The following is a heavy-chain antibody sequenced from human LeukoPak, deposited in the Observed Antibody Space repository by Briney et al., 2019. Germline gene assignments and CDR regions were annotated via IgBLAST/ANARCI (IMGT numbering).Heavy chain of an antibody. Sequence: GGSLRLSCAASGFTFSSYAMHWVRQAPGKGLEWVAVISYDGSNKYYADSVKGRFTIPRDNSKNTLYLQMNSLRAEDTAVYYCARETYYYGSGSLTYYFDYWGQGTLVTVSS. CDR2: ISYDGSNK. CDR1: GFTFSSYA. CDR3: ARETYYYGSGSLTYYFDY. D-gene: IGHD3-10*01. V-gene: IGHV3-30*04. J-gene: IGHJ4*02.